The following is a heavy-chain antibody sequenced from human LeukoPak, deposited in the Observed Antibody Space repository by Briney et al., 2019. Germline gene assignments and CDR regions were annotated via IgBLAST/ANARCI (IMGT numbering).Heavy chain of an antibody. D-gene: IGHD2-2*01. CDR3: ARNSLRCSSTSCYEQH. CDR1: GGTFSSYA. CDR2: IIPIFGTA. V-gene: IGHV1-69*05. Sequence: SVKVSCKASGGTFSSYAISWVRQAPGQGLEWMGGIIPIFGTANYAQKFQGRVTITTDESTSTAYMELSSLRSEDAAVYYCARNSLRCSSTSCYEQHWGQGTLVTVSS. J-gene: IGHJ1*01.